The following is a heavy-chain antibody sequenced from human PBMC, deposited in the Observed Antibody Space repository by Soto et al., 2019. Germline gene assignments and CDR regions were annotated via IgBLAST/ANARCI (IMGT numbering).Heavy chain of an antibody. CDR2: ISSSSSYI. CDR1: GFTFSSYS. J-gene: IGHJ3*02. D-gene: IGHD7-27*01. V-gene: IGHV3-21*01. Sequence: GGSLRLSCAASGFTFSSYSMNWVRQAPGKGLEWVSSISSSSSYIYYADSVKGRFTISRDNAKNSLYLQMNSLRAEDTAVYYCARLPGDQGDAFDIWGQGTMVTVSS. CDR3: ARLPGDQGDAFDI.